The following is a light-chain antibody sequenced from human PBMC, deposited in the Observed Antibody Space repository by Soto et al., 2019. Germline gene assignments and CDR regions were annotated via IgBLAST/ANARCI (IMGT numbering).Light chain of an antibody. J-gene: IGKJ1*01. CDR2: DAS. CDR3: QQYNSYPWT. CDR1: QSISSW. Sequence: DIQMTQSPSTLSASVGDRVTITCRASQSISSWLAWYQQKPGKAPKLLIYDASSLESGVPSRFSGSGSETEFTLTISSLQPDDFATYYCQQYNSYPWTFGQGTTVEIK. V-gene: IGKV1-5*01.